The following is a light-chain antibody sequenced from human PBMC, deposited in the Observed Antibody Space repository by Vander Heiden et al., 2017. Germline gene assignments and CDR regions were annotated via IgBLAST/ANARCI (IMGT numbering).Light chain of an antibody. CDR1: QSVLYSSNNKNY. Sequence: DIVMTQSPDSLAVPLGERATINCKSSQSVLYSSNNKNYLAWYQQKPGQPPKLLIYWASTRESGVPDRFSGSGSGTDFTLTISSLQAEDVAVYYCQQYYSTPPLTFGGGTKVEIK. J-gene: IGKJ4*01. CDR2: WAS. V-gene: IGKV4-1*01. CDR3: QQYYSTPPLT.